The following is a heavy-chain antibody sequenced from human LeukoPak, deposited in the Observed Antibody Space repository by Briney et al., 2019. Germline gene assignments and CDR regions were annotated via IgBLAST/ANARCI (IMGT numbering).Heavy chain of an antibody. V-gene: IGHV1-18*01. CDR2: ISAYNGNT. D-gene: IGHD2-2*01. Sequence: ASVKVSCKASGYTFTSYGISWVRQAPGQGLEWMGWISAYNGNTNYAQKLQGRVTMTTDTSTSTAYMELRSLRSDDTAVYYCARDLVIGYCSSTSCHPGYWGQGTLVIVSS. CDR1: GYTFTSYG. J-gene: IGHJ4*02. CDR3: ARDLVIGYCSSTSCHPGY.